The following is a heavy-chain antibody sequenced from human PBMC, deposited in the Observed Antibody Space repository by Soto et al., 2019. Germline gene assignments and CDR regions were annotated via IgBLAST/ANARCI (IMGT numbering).Heavy chain of an antibody. D-gene: IGHD2-2*01. CDR3: XXGXXYXSSTGCLYWYLDL. J-gene: IGHJ2*01. CDR2: IHHSGTT. Sequence: QVQLQESGPGLVKPSGTLSLTCAVSSGSISTXXXXXXXXXXXXXGLEWIGEIHHSGTTNYNPSLKSRVTMSVXKXXXXFSLKXNXXXAXXXXXXXXXXGXXYXSSTGCLYWYLDLWGRGTLVSVSS. V-gene: IGHV4-4*02. CDR1: SGSISTXXX.